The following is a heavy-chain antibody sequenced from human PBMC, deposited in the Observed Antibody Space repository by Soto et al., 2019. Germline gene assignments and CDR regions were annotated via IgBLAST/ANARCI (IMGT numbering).Heavy chain of an antibody. CDR2: IDPSDSYT. V-gene: IGHV5-10-1*01. J-gene: IGHJ6*02. CDR3: ARQVVAAAGYYYGMDV. Sequence: PGESLKISCKGSGYSFTSYWISWVRQMPGKGLEWMGRIDPSDSYTNYSPSFQGHVTISADKSISTAYLQWSSLKASDTAMYYCARQVVAAAGYYYGMDVWGQGTTVTVSS. D-gene: IGHD6-13*01. CDR1: GYSFTSYW.